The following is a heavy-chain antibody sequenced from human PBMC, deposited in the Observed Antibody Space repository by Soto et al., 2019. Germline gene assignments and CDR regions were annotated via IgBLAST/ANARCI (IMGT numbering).Heavy chain of an antibody. D-gene: IGHD3-10*01. V-gene: IGHV1-2*02. Sequence: QVQLVQSGAEVKKPGASVKVSCKASGYTFTVYYMHWVRHAPGQGLEWMGWINPNSGGTNYAQKFQGRATMTRDTSISAAYMELSRLRADDTAVYYCARGARGQPVGPSLDAFDIWGQGTMVTVSS. CDR2: INPNSGGT. J-gene: IGHJ3*02. CDR3: ARGARGQPVGPSLDAFDI. CDR1: GYTFTVYY.